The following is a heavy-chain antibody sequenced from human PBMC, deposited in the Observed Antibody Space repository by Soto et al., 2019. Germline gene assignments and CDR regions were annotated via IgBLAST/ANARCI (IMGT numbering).Heavy chain of an antibody. V-gene: IGHV4-30-4*01. CDR2: IYYSGST. D-gene: IGHD3-9*01. CDR1: GGSISSDGYY. J-gene: IGHJ4*02. Sequence: SETLSLTRTVSGGSISSDGYYWSWIRKPPGKGLEWIGYIYYSGSTYYNPSLKSRVTISVDTSKNQFSLKLSSVTAADTAVYYCASSPAGRYFGHFDYWGQGTLVTVS. CDR3: ASSPAGRYFGHFDY.